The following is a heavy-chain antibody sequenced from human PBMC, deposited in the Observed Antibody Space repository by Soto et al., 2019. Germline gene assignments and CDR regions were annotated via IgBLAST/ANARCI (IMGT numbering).Heavy chain of an antibody. CDR3: ARGFGSFYYMDV. CDR1: GFTFSSYD. J-gene: IGHJ6*03. Sequence: GGSLRLSCAASGFTFSSYDMHWVRQAPGRGLEWVSVIGTAGDTSYRGSVKGRFTISREKANNSLYLQMNSLLAGDTAVYYCARGFGSFYYMDVWGKGTTVTASS. V-gene: IGHV3-13*01. D-gene: IGHD3-10*01. CDR2: IGTAGDT.